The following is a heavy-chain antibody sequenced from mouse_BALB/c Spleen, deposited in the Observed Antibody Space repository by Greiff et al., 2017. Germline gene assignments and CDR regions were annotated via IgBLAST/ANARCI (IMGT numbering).Heavy chain of an antibody. CDR1: GFNIKDYY. J-gene: IGHJ2*01. V-gene: IGHV14-4*02. CDR3: ARFERGLDY. Sequence: VQLQQSGAELVRSGASVKLSCTASGFNIKDYYMHWVKQRPEQGLEWIGWIDPENGDTEYAPKFQGKATMTADTSSNTAYLQLSSLTSEDTAVYYCARFERGLDYWGQGTTLTVSS. CDR2: IDPENGDT.